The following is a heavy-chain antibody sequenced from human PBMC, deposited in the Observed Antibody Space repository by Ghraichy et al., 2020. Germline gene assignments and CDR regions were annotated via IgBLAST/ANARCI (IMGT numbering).Heavy chain of an antibody. CDR2: IDSAGTHT. V-gene: IGHV3-74*01. CDR1: GFTFRTYW. D-gene: IGHD1-26*01. J-gene: IGHJ4*02. CDR3: ARDLGGAGPTPIDY. Sequence: GGSLRLSCAASGFTFRTYWMHWVRQPPGKGLAWVSHIDSAGTHTGYADSLKGRFTISRDNAKNTLYLQINSLRAEDTAVYYCARDLGGAGPTPIDYWGQGTLVTVSS.